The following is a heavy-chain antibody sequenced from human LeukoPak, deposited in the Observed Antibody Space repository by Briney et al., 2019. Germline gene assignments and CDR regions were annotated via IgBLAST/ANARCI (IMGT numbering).Heavy chain of an antibody. D-gene: IGHD2-15*01. J-gene: IGHJ5*02. V-gene: IGHV3-23*01. CDR1: EFTFSSYG. Sequence: GGSLRLSCAASEFTFSSYGMSWVRQAPGKGLEWVSAISGSGGSTYYADSVKGRFTISRDNSKNTLYLQMNSLRAEDTAVYYCARWTDTNWFDPWGQGTLVTVSS. CDR3: ARWTDTNWFDP. CDR2: ISGSGGST.